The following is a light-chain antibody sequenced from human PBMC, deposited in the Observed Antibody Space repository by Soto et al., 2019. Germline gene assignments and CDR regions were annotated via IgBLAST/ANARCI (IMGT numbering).Light chain of an antibody. J-gene: IGKJ1*01. Sequence: DIQMTQSPSSLSASVGDRVTITCRASQRIGTYLNWYQQKPGKAPKVLIYAASSLQSGVQSRFSSSGSGTDFTLTISSLQPEDFANYYDQPSHSAPRTFGQGTKVEIK. CDR1: QRIGTY. V-gene: IGKV1-39*01. CDR2: AAS. CDR3: QPSHSAPRT.